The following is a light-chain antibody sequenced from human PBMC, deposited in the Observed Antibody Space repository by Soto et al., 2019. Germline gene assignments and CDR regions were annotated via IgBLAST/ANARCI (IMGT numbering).Light chain of an antibody. Sequence: DIQMTQSPSTLSASVGDRVTITCRASQSISSWLAWYQQKPGKAPKLLIYKASSFESGVPSRFSGSGSGTEFTLTISSLQPDDFATYYCQQYNSIRSTFGPGTKVDIK. CDR3: QQYNSIRST. CDR1: QSISSW. V-gene: IGKV1-5*03. CDR2: KAS. J-gene: IGKJ3*01.